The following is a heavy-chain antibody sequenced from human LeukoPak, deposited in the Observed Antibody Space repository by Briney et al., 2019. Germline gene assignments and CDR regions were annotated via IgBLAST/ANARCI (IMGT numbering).Heavy chain of an antibody. CDR3: ARREGYFSRNGCHAATSFDY. CDR2: IYSSEST. D-gene: IGHD2-2*01. CDR1: GASIGTSIYY. Sequence: SETLSLTLAVSGASIGTSIYYWGWLRDPPGKGLEWIGGIYSSESTYYTPPLNSRVTIYVDTSQNQFSLNMDSVPSPDPALCYCARREGYFSRNGCHAATSFDYWGQGTLVSVSS. V-gene: IGHV4-39*01. J-gene: IGHJ4*02.